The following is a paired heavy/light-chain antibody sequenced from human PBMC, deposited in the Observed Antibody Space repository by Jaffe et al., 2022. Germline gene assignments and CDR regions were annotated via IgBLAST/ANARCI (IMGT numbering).Heavy chain of an antibody. CDR1: AVTFSSYG. CDR3: AKFSYGDPAFVAFDF. J-gene: IGHJ3*01. Sequence: QVQLVESGGGVVQPGGSLRLSCAASAVTFSSYGMHWVRQAPGKGLEWVAFIRYDGNNQYYADSVRGRFTISRDNSKNTLYLQMNSLRAEDTAVYYCAKFSYGDPAFVAFDFWGQGTMVTVSS. D-gene: IGHD4-17*01. CDR2: IRYDGNNQ. V-gene: IGHV3-30*02.
Light chain of an antibody. CDR2: KDS. J-gene: IGLJ7*01. CDR3: QSADSSGTYAV. CDR1: ALPKQY. Sequence: SYELTQPPSVSVSPGQTARITCSGDALPKQYAYWYQQKPGQAPMLVIYKDSERPSGIPERFSGSRSGTTVTLTISGVQAEDEADYYCQSADSSGTYAVFGGGTQLTVL. V-gene: IGLV3-25*03.